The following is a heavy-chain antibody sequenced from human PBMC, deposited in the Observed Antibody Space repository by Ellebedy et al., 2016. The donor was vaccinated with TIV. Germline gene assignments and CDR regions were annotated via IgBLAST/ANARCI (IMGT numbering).Heavy chain of an antibody. CDR2: INPSGGST. Sequence: ASVKVSXXASGYTFTSYYMHWVRQAPGQGLEWMGIINPSGGSTSYAQKFQGRVTMTRDTSTSTVYMELSSLRSEDTAVYYCARDPRIAAAGTFRYYYYGMDVWGQGTTVTVSS. CDR1: GYTFTSYY. D-gene: IGHD6-13*01. V-gene: IGHV1-46*01. CDR3: ARDPRIAAAGTFRYYYYGMDV. J-gene: IGHJ6*02.